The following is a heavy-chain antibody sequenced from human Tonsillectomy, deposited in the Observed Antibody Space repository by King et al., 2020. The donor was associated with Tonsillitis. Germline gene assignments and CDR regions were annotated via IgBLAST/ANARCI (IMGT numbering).Heavy chain of an antibody. CDR3: TTDLPWLGGRSYYYYYYMDV. Sequence: VQLVESGGGLAKPGGSLRLSCAASGFTFSNAWMSWVRQAPGKGLEWVGRIKSRTDGGTTDYAAPVKGRFTISRDDSKNTLYLQMNSLKTEDTAVYYCTTDLPWLGGRSYYYYYYMDVWGKGTTVTVSS. V-gene: IGHV3-15*01. CDR2: IKSRTDGGTT. D-gene: IGHD3-16*01. CDR1: GFTFSNAW. J-gene: IGHJ6*03.